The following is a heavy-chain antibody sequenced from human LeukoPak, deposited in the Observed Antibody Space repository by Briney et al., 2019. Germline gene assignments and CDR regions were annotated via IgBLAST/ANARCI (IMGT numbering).Heavy chain of an antibody. CDR1: AFSLSAYN. J-gene: IGHJ5*02. Sequence: GGSLRLSCAASAFSLSAYNMNWVRQAPGKGLEWVSSISYTGTYIYYADSVKGRFTISRDNAKNSLYLQMNSLRAEDTALYHCARINTARFLEWSSFDPWGQGTLVTVSA. V-gene: IGHV3-21*04. CDR3: ARINTARFLEWSSFDP. D-gene: IGHD3-3*01. CDR2: ISYTGTYI.